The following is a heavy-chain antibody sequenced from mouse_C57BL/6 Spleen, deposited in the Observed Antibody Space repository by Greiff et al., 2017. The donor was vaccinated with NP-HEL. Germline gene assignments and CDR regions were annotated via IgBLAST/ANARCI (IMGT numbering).Heavy chain of an antibody. CDR3: ARYRLLGYFDV. CDR1: GFTFTEYY. CDR2: IRNKANGYTT. Sequence: EVQVVESGGGLVQPGGSLSLSCAASGFTFTEYYMSWVRQPPGKALEWLGFIRNKANGYTTEYSASAKGRFTISRDNSQSILYLQMNALRAEDSATYYGARYRLLGYFDVWGTGTTVTVSS. D-gene: IGHD1-2*01. J-gene: IGHJ1*03. V-gene: IGHV7-3*01.